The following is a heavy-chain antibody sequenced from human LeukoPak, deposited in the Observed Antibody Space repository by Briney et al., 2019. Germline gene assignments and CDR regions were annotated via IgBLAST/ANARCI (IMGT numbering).Heavy chain of an antibody. V-gene: IGHV3-23*01. CDR2: ISCRGGST. D-gene: IGHD5-12*01. CDR1: GLTFSSYA. J-gene: IGHJ4*02. Sequence: PGGSLRLSCAPSGLTFSSYAMSWVRQAPGKGMEWVGAISCRGGSTYYADSVKGRFTISRDNSKNTLYLQMNSLRAEDTAVYYCAKDRLPVVATSFDYWGQGTLVTVSS. CDR3: AKDRLPVVATSFDY.